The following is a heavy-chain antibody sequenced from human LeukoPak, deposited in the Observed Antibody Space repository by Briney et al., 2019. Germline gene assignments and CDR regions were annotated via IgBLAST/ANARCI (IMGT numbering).Heavy chain of an antibody. D-gene: IGHD6-19*01. CDR3: ARGKQWLVRGAFDI. V-gene: IGHV4-34*01. CDR2: INHSGST. CDR1: GGSFSGYY. Sequence: SETLSLTCAVYGGSFSGYYWSWIRQPPGKGLEWIGEINHSGSTNYNLSLKSRVTISVDTSKNQFSLKLSSVTAADTAVYYCARGKQWLVRGAFDIWGQGTMVTVSS. J-gene: IGHJ3*02.